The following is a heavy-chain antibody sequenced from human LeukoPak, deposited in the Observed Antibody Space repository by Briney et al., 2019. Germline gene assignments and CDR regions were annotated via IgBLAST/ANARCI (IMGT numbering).Heavy chain of an antibody. V-gene: IGHV4-4*07. D-gene: IGHD3-22*01. CDR2: IYTSGST. CDR1: GGSISSYY. J-gene: IGHJ4*02. Sequence: PSETLSLTCTVSGGSISSYYWSWIRQPPGKGLEWIGRIYTSGSTNYNPSLKSRVTMSVDTSKNQFSLKLSSVTAADTAVYYCARDTYYYDSSGYWADNWGQGTLVTVSS. CDR3: ARDTYYYDSSGYWADN.